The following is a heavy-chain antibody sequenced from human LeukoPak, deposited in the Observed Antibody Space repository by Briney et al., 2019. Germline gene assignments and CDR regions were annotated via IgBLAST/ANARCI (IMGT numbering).Heavy chain of an antibody. J-gene: IGHJ4*02. CDR1: GYTFTSYA. V-gene: IGHV1-3*01. CDR2: INAGNGST. D-gene: IGHD6-19*01. Sequence: GASVKVSCKASGYTFTSYAMHWVRQAPGQRLEWMGWINAGNGSTKYSQKFQGRVTITRDTSASTAYMELSSLRSEDTAVYYCAPLGIAVAGGGYWGQGTLVTVSS. CDR3: APLGIAVAGGGY.